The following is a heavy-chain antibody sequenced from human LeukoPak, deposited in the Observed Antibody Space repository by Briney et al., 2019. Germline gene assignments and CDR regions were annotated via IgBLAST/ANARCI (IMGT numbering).Heavy chain of an antibody. V-gene: IGHV4-59*08. CDR3: ARGGRTIFPYYFDY. CDR2: IYYSGST. J-gene: IGHJ4*02. D-gene: IGHD3-9*01. CDR1: GGSISSYY. Sequence: KPSETLSLTCTVSGGSISSYYWSWIRQPPGKGLEWIGYIYYSGSTNYNPSLKSRVTISVDTSKNQFSLKLSSVTAADTAVHYCARGGRTIFPYYFDYWGQGTLVTVSS.